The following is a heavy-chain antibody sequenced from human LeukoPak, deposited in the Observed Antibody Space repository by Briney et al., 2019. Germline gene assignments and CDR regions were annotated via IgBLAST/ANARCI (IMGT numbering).Heavy chain of an antibody. J-gene: IGHJ5*02. CDR3: ARVPGGTTVREVIIVKWWFDP. V-gene: IGHV3-11*01. D-gene: IGHD3-10*01. CDR1: GFTFSDYY. Sequence: GGSLRLSCAASGFTFSDYYMSWIRQAPGKGLEWVSYISSSGSTIYYADSVKGRFTISRDNAKNSLYLQMNSLRAEDTAVYYCARVPGGTTVREVIIVKWWFDPWGQGTLVTVSS. CDR2: ISSSGSTI.